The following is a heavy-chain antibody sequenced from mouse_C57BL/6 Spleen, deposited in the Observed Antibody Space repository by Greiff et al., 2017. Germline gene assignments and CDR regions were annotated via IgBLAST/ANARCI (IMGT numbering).Heavy chain of an antibody. D-gene: IGHD1-1*01. Sequence: QVQLQQSGAELARPGASVKLSCKASGYTFTSYGISWVKQRTGQGLEWIGEIYPRSGNTYYNEKFKGKATLTADKSSSTAYMELRSLTSEDSAVYFCARGGVTTVVATDYAMDDWGKGTSVTVSS. CDR1: GYTFTSYG. CDR3: ARGGVTTVVATDYAMDD. CDR2: IYPRSGNT. V-gene: IGHV1-81*01. J-gene: IGHJ4*01.